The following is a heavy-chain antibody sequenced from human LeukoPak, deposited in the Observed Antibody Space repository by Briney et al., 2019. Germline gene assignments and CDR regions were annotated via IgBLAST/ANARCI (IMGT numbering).Heavy chain of an antibody. CDR3: ARSSRAYYYGSGSYSDDY. Sequence: SETLSLTCTVSGGSISSYYWSWIRQPPGKGLEWIGEINHSGSTNYNPSLKSRVTISVDTSKNQFSLKLSSVTAADTAVYYCARSSRAYYYGSGSYSDDYWGQGTLVTVSS. CDR1: GGSISSYY. V-gene: IGHV4-34*01. D-gene: IGHD3-10*01. CDR2: INHSGST. J-gene: IGHJ4*02.